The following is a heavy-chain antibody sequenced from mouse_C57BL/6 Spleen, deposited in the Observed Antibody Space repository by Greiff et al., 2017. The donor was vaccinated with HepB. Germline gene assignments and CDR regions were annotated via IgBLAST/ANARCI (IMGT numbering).Heavy chain of an antibody. Sequence: DVQLQESGPGLVKPSQSLSLTCSVTGYSITSGYYWNWIRQFPGNKLEWMGYISYDGSNNYNPSLKNRISINRDTSKNQFFLKLNSVTTEDTATYYCERERAYWGQGTTLTVSS. J-gene: IGHJ2*01. CDR2: ISYDGSN. D-gene: IGHD3-3*01. CDR3: ERERAY. V-gene: IGHV3-6*01. CDR1: GYSITSGYY.